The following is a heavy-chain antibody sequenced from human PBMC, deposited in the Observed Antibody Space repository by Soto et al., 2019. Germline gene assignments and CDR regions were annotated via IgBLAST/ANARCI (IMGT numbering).Heavy chain of an antibody. V-gene: IGHV1-2*02. J-gene: IGHJ5*02. CDR2: INPHSGAT. Sequence: GASVKVSCKASGYIFSANYIHWVRQAPGQGLEWLGWINPHSGATNYAQKFLGRVTMSADTSASTAYMDPARLKSDDTAVYYRVRAHALGFSNWFDPWGRGTLVTVSS. D-gene: IGHD3-10*01. CDR3: VRAHALGFSNWFDP. CDR1: GYIFSANY.